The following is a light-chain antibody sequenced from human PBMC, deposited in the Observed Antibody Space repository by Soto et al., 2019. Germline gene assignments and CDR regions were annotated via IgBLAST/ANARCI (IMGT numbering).Light chain of an antibody. CDR1: SSDVGSYNR. V-gene: IGLV2-18*03. J-gene: IGLJ2*01. CDR2: EVS. Sequence: QSALTQPPSVSGSPGQSVTISCTGTSSDVGSYNRVSWYQQPPGTAPKLMIYEVSNRPSGVPDRFSGSKSGNTASLTTSGLQAEDEADYYCSSYTSSSTFVVFGGGTKVTVL. CDR3: SSYTSSSTFVV.